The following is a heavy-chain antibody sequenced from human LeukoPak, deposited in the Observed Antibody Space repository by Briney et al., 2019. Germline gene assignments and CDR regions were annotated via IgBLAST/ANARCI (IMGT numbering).Heavy chain of an antibody. J-gene: IGHJ6*02. Sequence: PGGSLRLSCAASGFTFSSYGMHWVRQAPGKGLEWVAVIWYDGSNKYYADSVKGRFTISRDNSKNTLYLQMNSLRAEDTAVYYCARDPVSRWLRFHPPYYYYGMDVWGQGTTVTVSS. V-gene: IGHV3-33*01. CDR2: IWYDGSNK. CDR3: ARDPVSRWLRFHPPYYYYGMDV. D-gene: IGHD5-12*01. CDR1: GFTFSSYG.